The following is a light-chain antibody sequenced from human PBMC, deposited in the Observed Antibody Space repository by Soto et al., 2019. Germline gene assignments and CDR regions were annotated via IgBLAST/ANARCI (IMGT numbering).Light chain of an antibody. CDR2: ANR. CDR1: SSNIGAGYD. V-gene: IGLV1-40*01. Sequence: QSVLTQPPSVSGAPGQRVTISCTGSSSNIGAGYDVHWYQQLPGTAPKLLIYANRNRPAGVPDRFSASKSDTSASLAITGLQAEDEADYYCQSYDSSPSGYVFGTGTKGTVL. CDR3: QSYDSSPSGYV. J-gene: IGLJ1*01.